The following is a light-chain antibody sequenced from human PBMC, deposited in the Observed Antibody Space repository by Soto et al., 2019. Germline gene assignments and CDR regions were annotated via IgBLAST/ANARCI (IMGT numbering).Light chain of an antibody. CDR1: QSVSTY. V-gene: IGKV3-11*01. CDR2: DAS. J-gene: IGKJ4*01. Sequence: EIVLTQSPATLSLSPGERATLSCRASQSVSTYLAWYQQKPGQAPRLLIYDASNRASGIPARFSGSGSGTDFTLTISNLEPEDFAIYYCQQRSNCPRLTFGGGPKVEIK. CDR3: QQRSNCPRLT.